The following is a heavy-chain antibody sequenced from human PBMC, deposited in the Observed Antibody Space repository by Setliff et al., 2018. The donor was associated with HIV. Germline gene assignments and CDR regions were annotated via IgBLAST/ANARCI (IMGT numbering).Heavy chain of an antibody. CDR3: ARRRSGWYYFDY. Sequence: LSLTCAVYGGSFAASHWSWIRQPPGKGLEWIGSIYNDGSTTYNPSLKSRVTISLDTSKNQFSLKLSSVTAADTAVYYCARRRSGWYYFDYWGQGTLVTVSS. D-gene: IGHD6-19*01. CDR1: GGSFAASH. J-gene: IGHJ4*02. V-gene: IGHV4-34*01. CDR2: IYNDGST.